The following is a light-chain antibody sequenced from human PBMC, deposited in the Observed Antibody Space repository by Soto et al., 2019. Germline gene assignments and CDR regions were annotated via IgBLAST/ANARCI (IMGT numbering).Light chain of an antibody. CDR2: DVN. J-gene: IGLJ2*01. V-gene: IGLV2-14*03. Sequence: SALTHPASVSGSPGQSITISCTGTNSDIGAYDFVSWYQQHPGEAPKLLIYDVNNWPSGVSPGFSRSKSGNTASLTSSGLQPVEEDGYCCRSYTNTGTLVLFGGGTKRTVL. CDR1: NSDIGAYDF. CDR3: RSYTNTGTLVL.